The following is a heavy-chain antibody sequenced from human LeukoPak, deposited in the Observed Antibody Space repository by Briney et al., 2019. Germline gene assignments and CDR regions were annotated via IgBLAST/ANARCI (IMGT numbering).Heavy chain of an antibody. D-gene: IGHD3/OR15-3a*01. CDR2: ISAYNGNT. V-gene: IGHV1-18*01. Sequence: ASVKVSCKASGYTFTSYGISWVRQAPGQGLEWMGWISAYNGNTNYAQKLQGRVTMTTDTSTSTAYMELRSLRYDDPAVYYCLRKRGLYYFDYWGQGTLVTVSS. CDR1: GYTFTSYG. J-gene: IGHJ4*02. CDR3: LRKRGLYYFDY.